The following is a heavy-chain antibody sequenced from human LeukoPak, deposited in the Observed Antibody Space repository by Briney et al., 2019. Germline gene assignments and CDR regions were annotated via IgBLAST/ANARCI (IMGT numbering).Heavy chain of an antibody. Sequence: PGGSLRLSCAASGFTFSNYAMSWVRQAPGKGLEWVSSLRASGGSTYYADSVKGRFTISRDNSKNTLYLQMNSLRAEDTAVYYCAILSGIAAADSGAFDIWGQGTMVTVSS. CDR3: AILSGIAAADSGAFDI. J-gene: IGHJ3*02. D-gene: IGHD6-13*01. CDR1: GFTFSNYA. CDR2: LRASGGST. V-gene: IGHV3-23*01.